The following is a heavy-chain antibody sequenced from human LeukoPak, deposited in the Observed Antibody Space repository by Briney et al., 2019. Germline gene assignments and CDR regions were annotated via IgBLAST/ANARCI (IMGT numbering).Heavy chain of an antibody. CDR3: AVGDTIFGVVTNWFDP. CDR1: GGTFSSYA. CDR2: ITPIFGTA. V-gene: IGHV1-69*05. J-gene: IGHJ5*02. D-gene: IGHD3-3*01. Sequence: ASVKVSCKASGGTFSSYAISWVRQAPGQGLEWMGGITPIFGTANYAQKFQGRVTITTDESTSTAYMELSSLRSEDTAVYYCAVGDTIFGVVTNWFDPWGQGTLVTVSS.